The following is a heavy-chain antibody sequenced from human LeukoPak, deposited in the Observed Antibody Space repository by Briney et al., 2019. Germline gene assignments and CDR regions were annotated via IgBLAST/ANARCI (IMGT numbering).Heavy chain of an antibody. CDR2: INHSGST. Sequence: SETLSLTCAVYGGSFSGYYWSWIRQPPGKGLXXXXEINHSGSTNYNPSLKSRVTISVDTSKNQFSLKLSSVTAADTAVYYCARGGGYSYGPNHFDYWGQGTLVTVSS. CDR3: ARGGGYSYGPNHFDY. CDR1: GGSFSGYY. D-gene: IGHD5-18*01. V-gene: IGHV4-34*01. J-gene: IGHJ4*02.